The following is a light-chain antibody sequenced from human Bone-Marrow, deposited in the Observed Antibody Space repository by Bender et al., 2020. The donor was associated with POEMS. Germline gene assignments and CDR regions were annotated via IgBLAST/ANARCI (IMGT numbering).Light chain of an antibody. V-gene: IGLV3-21*02. CDR2: DDS. CDR3: QAWDGYTLV. CDR1: NIGSKS. J-gene: IGLJ3*02. Sequence: SSVLTQPPSVSVAPGQTARITYAENNIGSKSVHWYQQKPGQAPVLLVFDDSDRPSGIPERFSGSNSGTTATLTISGTQAMDEADYYCQAWDGYTLVFGGGTKLTVL.